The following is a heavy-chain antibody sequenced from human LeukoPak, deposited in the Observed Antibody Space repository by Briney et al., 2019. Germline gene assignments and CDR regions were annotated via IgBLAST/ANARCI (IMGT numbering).Heavy chain of an antibody. J-gene: IGHJ5*01. D-gene: IGHD4-17*01. CDR3: ARGGGGEYLDWFDF. CDR1: GYTFTGYY. CDR2: ISAYNGNT. Sequence: ASVKVSCKASGYTFTGYYMHWVRQAPGQGLEWMGWISAYNGNTNYAQKLQGRVTMTRTNSITTAYMELSSLTSDDTTVYYCARGGGGEYLDWFDFWGQGTLVIVSS. V-gene: IGHV1-2*02.